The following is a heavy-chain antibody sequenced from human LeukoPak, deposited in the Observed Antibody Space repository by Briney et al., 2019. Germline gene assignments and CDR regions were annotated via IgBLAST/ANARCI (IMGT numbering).Heavy chain of an antibody. CDR3: AREGRDYDILTGWYYFDY. CDR1: GFTFSTFL. J-gene: IGHJ4*02. CDR2: INPEETTT. D-gene: IGHD3-9*01. V-gene: IGHV3-74*01. Sequence: GGSLRLSCSASGFTFSTFLMHWVRQAPGKGLVWVSRINPEETTTTYADSVRGRFTISRDNAKNTLYLQMNSLTAEDTAVYYCAREGRDYDILTGWYYFDYWGQGTLVTVSS.